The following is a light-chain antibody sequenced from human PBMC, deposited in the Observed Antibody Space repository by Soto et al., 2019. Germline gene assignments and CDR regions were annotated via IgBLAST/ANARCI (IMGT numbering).Light chain of an antibody. CDR3: QQYAKPRLT. Sequence: DIQMTQSPSSLSASVGDRVTITCQASQDISNYLNWYQQTKGKPPKILIYDASNLATGVPSRFSGSGSGTDCTFTISRLQPEDISTYNSQQYAKPRLTFARGTKVDIK. CDR2: DAS. CDR1: QDISNY. J-gene: IGKJ4*01. V-gene: IGKV1-33*01.